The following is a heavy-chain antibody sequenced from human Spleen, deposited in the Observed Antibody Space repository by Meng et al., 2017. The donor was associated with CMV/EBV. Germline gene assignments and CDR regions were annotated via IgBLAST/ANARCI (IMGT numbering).Heavy chain of an antibody. J-gene: IGHJ6*02. CDR3: ASPYVLRNYGMDV. CDR2: INPNTGGT. Sequence: KASGYTFTGYYMHWVRQAPGQGLEWMGWINPNTGGTNFAQKFQGRVTMTRDTSTSTAYMELSRLRIDDTALYYCASPYVLRNYGMDVWGQGTTVTVSS. V-gene: IGHV1-2*02. CDR1: GYTFTGYY. D-gene: IGHD2-8*01.